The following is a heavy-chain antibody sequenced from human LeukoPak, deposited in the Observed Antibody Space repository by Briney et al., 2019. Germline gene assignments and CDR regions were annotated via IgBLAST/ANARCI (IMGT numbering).Heavy chain of an antibody. CDR1: GFTFSSYE. CDR2: ISSSGSTI. Sequence: QPGGSLRLSCAASGFTFSSYEMNWVRQAPGKGLEGVTYISSSGSTIYYADSVKGRFTISRDNAKNSLYLQINSLRAEDTAVYYCARTPGIAAAEPPEYYFDYWGQGTLVTVSS. D-gene: IGHD6-13*01. CDR3: ARTPGIAAAEPPEYYFDY. J-gene: IGHJ4*02. V-gene: IGHV3-48*03.